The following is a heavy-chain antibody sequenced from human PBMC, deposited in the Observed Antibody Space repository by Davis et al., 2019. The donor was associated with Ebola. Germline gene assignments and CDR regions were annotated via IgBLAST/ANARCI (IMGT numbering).Heavy chain of an antibody. D-gene: IGHD1-26*01. CDR2: IKSDGSTK. Sequence: GESLKISCVVSGFSFSSYRMHWVRQAPGKGLVWVSRIKSDGSTKSYADSVKGRFTISRDNAKNTLYLQMDSLRAEDTAVYYCARDGEHYSDLDYWGQGTLVTVSS. CDR3: ARDGEHYSDLDY. J-gene: IGHJ4*02. CDR1: GFSFSSYR. V-gene: IGHV3-74*01.